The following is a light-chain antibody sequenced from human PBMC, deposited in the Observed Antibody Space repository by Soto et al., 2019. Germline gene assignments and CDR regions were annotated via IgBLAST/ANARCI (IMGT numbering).Light chain of an antibody. J-gene: IGLJ3*02. Sequence: QSVLTQPASVSGSPGQSITISCTGTSSDVGGYNYVSWYQQHPGKAPKLMIYEVSNRPSGVSNRFSGSKSGNTASLTISGLQAEDEADYYCSSYTSSSTVFSGGTKLTV. V-gene: IGLV2-14*01. CDR3: SSYTSSSTV. CDR2: EVS. CDR1: SSDVGGYNY.